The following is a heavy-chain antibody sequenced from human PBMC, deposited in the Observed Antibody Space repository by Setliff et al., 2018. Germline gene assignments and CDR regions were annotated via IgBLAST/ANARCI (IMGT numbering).Heavy chain of an antibody. V-gene: IGHV4-61*02. CDR2: IFPSGST. CDR1: GYSISSGSYY. CDR3: ARAFTYYNFWSGYGYGMDV. D-gene: IGHD3-3*01. Sequence: TLSLTCAVSGYSISSGSYYWSWIRQPAGKGLEWIGRIFPSGSTNYNPSLKSRVTISVDTSKNQFSLKLSSVTAADTAVYYCARAFTYYNFWSGYGYGMDVWGQGTTVTVSS. J-gene: IGHJ6*02.